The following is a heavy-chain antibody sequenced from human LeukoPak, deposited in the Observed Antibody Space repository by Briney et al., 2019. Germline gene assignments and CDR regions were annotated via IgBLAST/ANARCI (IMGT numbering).Heavy chain of an antibody. CDR1: GFTFNTYI. V-gene: IGHV3-21*01. Sequence: GGSLRLSCAASGFTFNTYIMNWVRQAPGKAPEWVSSISASSTYIYYADSVKGRFTISRDNAGNSLYLQMNSLRVDDTATNFCARDPGYGDSHDAFEIWGRGTMVTVSS. J-gene: IGHJ3*02. CDR2: ISASSTYI. CDR3: ARDPGYGDSHDAFEI. D-gene: IGHD4-17*01.